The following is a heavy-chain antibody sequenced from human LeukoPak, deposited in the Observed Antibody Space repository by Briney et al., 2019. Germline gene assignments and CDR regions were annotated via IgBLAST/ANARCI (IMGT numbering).Heavy chain of an antibody. J-gene: IGHJ3*02. CDR2: INPSDDST. D-gene: IGHD6-13*01. CDR3: ARERAAAGDAFDI. V-gene: IGHV1-46*01. CDR1: GYTFTTHY. Sequence: ASVKVSCKASGYTFTTHYMHWVRQAPGQGLEWMGIINPSDDSTSYAQKFQGRVTMTRDTSTSTVYMELTSLRSEDTAVYYCARERAAAGDAFDIWGQGTMVTVSS.